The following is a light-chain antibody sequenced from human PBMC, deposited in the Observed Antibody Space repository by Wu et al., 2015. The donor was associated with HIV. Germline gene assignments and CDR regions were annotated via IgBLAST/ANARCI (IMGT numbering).Light chain of an antibody. V-gene: IGKV3-15*01. CDR1: QSVGSN. J-gene: IGKJ4*01. CDR2: GAS. CDR3: QQYKNWPLT. Sequence: EIVMTQSPATLSVSPGERATLSCRASQSVGSNLAWYHQKPGQAPRPLIYGASTRVTGIPARFSGSGSGTDFTLTISTLQSEDFAVYYCQQYKNWPLTFGGGTKVEIK.